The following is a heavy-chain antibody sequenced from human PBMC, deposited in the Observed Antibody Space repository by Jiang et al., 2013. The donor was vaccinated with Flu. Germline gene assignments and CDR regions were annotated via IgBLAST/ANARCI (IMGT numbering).Heavy chain of an antibody. J-gene: IGHJ3*02. V-gene: IGHV3-30-3*01. CDR2: ISYDGSNK. CDR3: ARPKGVYYYGLTDAFDI. Sequence: GGGVVQPGRSLRLSCAASGFTFSSYAMHWVRQAPGKGLEWVAVISYDGSNKYYADSVKGRFTISRDNSKNTLYLQMNSLRAEDTAVYYCARPKGVYYYGLTDAFDIWGQGTMVTVSS. CDR1: GFTFSSYA. D-gene: IGHD3-10*01.